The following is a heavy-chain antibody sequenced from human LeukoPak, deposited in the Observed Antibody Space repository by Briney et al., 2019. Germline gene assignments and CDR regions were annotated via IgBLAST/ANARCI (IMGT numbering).Heavy chain of an antibody. D-gene: IGHD6-19*01. Sequence: ASVKASCKASGYTFTSYGISWVRQAPGQGLEWMGMINPSGGSTSYAQKFQGRVTMTRDTSTSTVYMELSSLRSEDTAVYYCARSDSSGWYGGFDYWGQGTLVTVSS. CDR1: GYTFTSYG. J-gene: IGHJ4*02. CDR2: INPSGGST. V-gene: IGHV1-46*01. CDR3: ARSDSSGWYGGFDY.